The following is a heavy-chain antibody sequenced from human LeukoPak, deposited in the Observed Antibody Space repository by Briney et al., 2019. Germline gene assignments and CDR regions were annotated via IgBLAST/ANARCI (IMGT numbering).Heavy chain of an antibody. CDR1: GFTFSGYW. D-gene: IGHD3/OR15-3a*01. Sequence: GGSLRLSCAASGFTFSGYWMSWVRQAPGKGLEWVATVTEDGSEKYYVDSVKGRFTISRDNAKSSLFLQMNSLRAEDTAVYYCARLGCVRACPHGALNWWGQGTLVTVSS. CDR3: ARLGCVRACPHGALNW. J-gene: IGHJ4*02. CDR2: VTEDGSEK. V-gene: IGHV3-7*03.